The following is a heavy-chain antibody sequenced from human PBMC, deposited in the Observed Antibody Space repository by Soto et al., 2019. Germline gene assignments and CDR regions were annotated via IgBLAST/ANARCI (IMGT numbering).Heavy chain of an antibody. CDR1: GGSISSGGYY. J-gene: IGHJ6*02. CDR3: ARDQVDDSGSYYGPRYYYYGMDV. Sequence: SETLSLTCTVSGGSISSGGYYWSWIRQHPGKGLEWIGYIYYSGSTYYNPSLKSRVTISVDTSKNQFSLKLSSVTAADTAVYYCARDQVDDSGSYYGPRYYYYGMDVWGQGTTVTVSS. CDR2: IYYSGST. D-gene: IGHD3-10*01. V-gene: IGHV4-31*03.